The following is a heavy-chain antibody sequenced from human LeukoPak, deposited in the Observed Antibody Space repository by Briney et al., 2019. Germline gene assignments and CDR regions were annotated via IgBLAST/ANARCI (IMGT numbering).Heavy chain of an antibody. CDR3: ASSLLNRVFDY. J-gene: IGHJ4*02. CDR2: ISSSSSYI. Sequence: NPGGSLRLSCAASGFTFSNYTMNWVRQAPGKGLEWVSSISSSSSYIFYADSVKGRFTISRDNAKNSLYLQMNSLRAEDTAVYYCASSLLNRVFDYGAQGPLVTVSS. V-gene: IGHV3-21*01. D-gene: IGHD1-26*01. CDR1: GFTFSNYT.